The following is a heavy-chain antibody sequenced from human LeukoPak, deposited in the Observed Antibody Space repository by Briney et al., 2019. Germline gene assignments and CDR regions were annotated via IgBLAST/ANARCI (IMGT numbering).Heavy chain of an antibody. J-gene: IGHJ2*01. CDR1: GFTVSSNY. CDR3: ARARRSQRYFDL. CDR2: IYSGGST. V-gene: IGHV3-53*01. Sequence: GGSLRLSCAASGFTVSSNYMNWVRQAPGKGLEWVSVIYSGGSTYYADSVKGRFTISRDNSKNKLYLQMNGLRAEDTAVYYCARARRSQRYFDLWGRGTLVTVSS. D-gene: IGHD1-26*01.